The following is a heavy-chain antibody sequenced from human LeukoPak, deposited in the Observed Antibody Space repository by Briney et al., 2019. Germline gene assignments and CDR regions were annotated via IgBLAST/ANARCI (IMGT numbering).Heavy chain of an antibody. CDR3: ASSHVLRFLEWKDAFDI. CDR1: GGSISSSSYY. D-gene: IGHD3-3*01. V-gene: IGHV4-39*07. J-gene: IGHJ3*02. CDR2: IYYSGST. Sequence: SETLSLTCTVSGGSISSSSYYWGWIRQPPGKGLEWIGSIYYSGSTYYNPSLKSRVTISVDTSKNQFSLKLSSVTAADTAVYYCASSHVLRFLEWKDAFDIWGQGTMVTVSS.